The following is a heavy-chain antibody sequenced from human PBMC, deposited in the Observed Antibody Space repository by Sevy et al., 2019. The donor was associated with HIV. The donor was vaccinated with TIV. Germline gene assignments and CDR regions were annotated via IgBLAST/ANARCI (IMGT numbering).Heavy chain of an antibody. CDR2: LKSKAYGGIL. V-gene: IGHV3-49*04. J-gene: IGHJ4*02. D-gene: IGHD2-15*01. CDR1: GFTFGDYA. CDR3: TWWKGAQSIFDY. Sequence: GGSLRLSCTASGFTFGDYAMSWVRQAPGKGLEWVAFLKSKAYGGILDNAASVKGRFTMSRDDSKSIAYLQMNDLKTEDTGVYYCTWWKGAQSIFDYWGQGALVTVSS.